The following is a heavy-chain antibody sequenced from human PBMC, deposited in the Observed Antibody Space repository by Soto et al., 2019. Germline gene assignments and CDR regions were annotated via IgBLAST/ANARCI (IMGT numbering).Heavy chain of an antibody. CDR3: ARGRGLYNSGRSQLDS. V-gene: IGHV1-69*01. CDR2: IIPRFGTT. Sequence: QVQLVQSGAEVKKPGSSVRVFCKASGDSFSKYTVNWVRQAPRQGLEWMGGIIPRFGTTNYAPTLQDRVTITADQSMNTVYMELSSLRSEDTALYYCARGRGLYNSGRSQLDSWGQGTLVTVSS. J-gene: IGHJ4*02. CDR1: GDSFSKYT. D-gene: IGHD1-1*01.